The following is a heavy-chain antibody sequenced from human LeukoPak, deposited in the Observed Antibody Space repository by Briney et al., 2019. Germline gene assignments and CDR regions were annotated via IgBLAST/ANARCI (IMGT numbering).Heavy chain of an antibody. J-gene: IGHJ4*02. V-gene: IGHV3-23*01. CDR1: GFTFSNYA. CDR2: VSGRDDST. CDR3: AKWGDYDILTGYYDSDY. D-gene: IGHD3-9*01. Sequence: QTGASLRLSCAASGFTFSNYAMSWVRQAPGKELEWVSAVSGRDDSTYYADSVKGRFTISRDTSKNTLYLQMNSLRAEDTAVYYCAKWGDYDILTGYYDSDYWGQGTLVTVSS.